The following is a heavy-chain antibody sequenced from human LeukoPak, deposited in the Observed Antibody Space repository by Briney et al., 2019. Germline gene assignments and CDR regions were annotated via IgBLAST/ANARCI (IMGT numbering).Heavy chain of an antibody. V-gene: IGHV3-20*04. CDR2: VKTNAGST. CDR3: ARGISAPDY. Sequence: PGGSLRLSCAASGFTFSLYWMTWVRQAPGKGLEWVSGVKTNAGSTGYADSVKGRFTISRDNAKNSLYLQMNSLRAEDTALYYCARGISAPDYWGQGTLVTVSS. CDR1: GFTFSLYW. J-gene: IGHJ4*02. D-gene: IGHD6-19*01.